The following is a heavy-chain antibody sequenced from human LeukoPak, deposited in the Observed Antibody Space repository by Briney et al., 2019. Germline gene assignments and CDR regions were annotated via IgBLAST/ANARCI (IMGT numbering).Heavy chain of an antibody. CDR2: IYPGDSDT. D-gene: IGHD5-18*01. CDR1: GYSFTSYW. CDR3: ARGLQLWYPGDAFDI. Sequence: GESLKISCKGSGYSFTSYWIGWVRQMPGKGLEWMGIIYPGDSDTRYSPSFQGQVTISADKSISTAYLQWSSLKASDTAMYYCARGLQLWYPGDAFDIWGQGTMVTVSS. V-gene: IGHV5-51*01. J-gene: IGHJ3*02.